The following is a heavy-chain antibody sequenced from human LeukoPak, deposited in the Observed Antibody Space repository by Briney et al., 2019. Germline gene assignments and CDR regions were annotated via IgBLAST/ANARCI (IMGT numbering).Heavy chain of an antibody. CDR3: AKGRGYSSSWYYFDY. J-gene: IGHJ4*02. V-gene: IGHV4-59*12. CDR1: GGSISSFY. D-gene: IGHD6-13*01. CDR2: SSYTADS. Sequence: PSETLSLTCSLSGGSISSFYLSWIRQPPGKGLEWIGYSSYTADSNYNPSHKSRVTISIDTSKNQLSLRLTSVTAADTAVYYCAKGRGYSSSWYYFDYWGQGTLVTVSS.